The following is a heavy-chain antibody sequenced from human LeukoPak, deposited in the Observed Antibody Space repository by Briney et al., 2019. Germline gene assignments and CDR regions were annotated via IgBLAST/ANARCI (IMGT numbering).Heavy chain of an antibody. Sequence: RXAPGXXLXXXAYISSRCCSIYYADSVQGRFTISRDNAKNSLSLQMNSLRAEDTAVYYCARVLDSSGWTYFFDYWGQGTLVTVSA. J-gene: IGHJ4*02. D-gene: IGHD6-19*01. CDR3: ARVLDSSGWTYFFDY. CDR2: ISSRCCSI. V-gene: IGHV3-48*04.